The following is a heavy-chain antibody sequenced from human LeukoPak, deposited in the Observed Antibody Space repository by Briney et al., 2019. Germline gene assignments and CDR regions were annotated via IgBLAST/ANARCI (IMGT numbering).Heavy chain of an antibody. Sequence: GGSLRLSCAASGFTFSSYEMNWVRQAPGKGLEWVSYISSSGSTIYYADSVKGRFTISRDNAKNSLYLQMNSLRTEDTAVYYCARGARKGDDYGGFFDYWGQGTLVTVSS. CDR3: ARGARKGDDYGGFFDY. J-gene: IGHJ4*02. CDR2: ISSSGSTI. V-gene: IGHV3-48*03. D-gene: IGHD4-23*01. CDR1: GFTFSSYE.